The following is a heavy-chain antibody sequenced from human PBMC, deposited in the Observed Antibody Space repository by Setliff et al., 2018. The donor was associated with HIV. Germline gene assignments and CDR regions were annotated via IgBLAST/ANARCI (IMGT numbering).Heavy chain of an antibody. CDR1: GHSISGYY. D-gene: IGHD5-12*01. V-gene: IGHV4-4*07. CDR3: ARDRIEFVAEDPHDVFDI. Sequence: PSETLSLTCSVSGHSISGYYWSWIRQPAGRGLEWIGRIHTSGNTNYNPSLRGRVTMSVDMSKNQFSLKLTSVSAADTAVYYCARDRIEFVAEDPHDVFDIWGRGTLVTVXS. CDR2: IHTSGNT. J-gene: IGHJ3*02.